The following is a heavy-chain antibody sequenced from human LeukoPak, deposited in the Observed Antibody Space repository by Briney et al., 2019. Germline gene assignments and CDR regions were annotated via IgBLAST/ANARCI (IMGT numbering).Heavy chain of an antibody. CDR2: ISGSGAIT. J-gene: IGHJ4*02. V-gene: IGHV3-23*01. CDR3: ASRLKTPSDYGLSKYYFDS. Sequence: PGGSLRLSCAASGFTFSSYAMSWVRQAPGKGLEWVSAISGSGAITYYADSVKGRFTISRDNIRNTLYLQNNSLRAEDTAVYYCASRLKTPSDYGLSKYYFDSWGQGTLVTVSS. CDR1: GFTFSSYA. D-gene: IGHD4-17*01.